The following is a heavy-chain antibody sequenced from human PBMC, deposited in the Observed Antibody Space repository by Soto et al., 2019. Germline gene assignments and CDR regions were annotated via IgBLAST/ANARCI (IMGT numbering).Heavy chain of an antibody. V-gene: IGHV3-9*01. D-gene: IGHD6-19*01. J-gene: IGHJ3*02. CDR2: ISWNSDTI. CDR3: AKGKGGSGWVQPPCAAFDS. Sequence: EVQLVESGGGLVQPGRSLRLSCAASGFTFDDYPMHWVRQAPVKGLEWVSGISWNSDTIAYADSVKGRFTISRDNARNSLDLQMNRMRAEDTAMYYCAKGKGGSGWVQPPCAAFDSWGQGTMVTVSS. CDR1: GFTFDDYP.